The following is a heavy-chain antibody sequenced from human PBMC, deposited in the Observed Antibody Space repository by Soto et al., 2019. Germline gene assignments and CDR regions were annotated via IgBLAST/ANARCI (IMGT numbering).Heavy chain of an antibody. CDR2: IIAIYGTT. V-gene: IGHV1-69*05. Sequence: ASVKVSCKASGGTFSSYAISWVRQAPGQGLEWMGWIIAIYGTTNYAQKFQGRVTMTTDTSTSTAYMELRSLRSDDTAVYYCARDLYCSGGSCYEARWFDPWGQGTLVTVAS. CDR3: ARDLYCSGGSCYEARWFDP. J-gene: IGHJ5*02. D-gene: IGHD2-15*01. CDR1: GGTFSSYA.